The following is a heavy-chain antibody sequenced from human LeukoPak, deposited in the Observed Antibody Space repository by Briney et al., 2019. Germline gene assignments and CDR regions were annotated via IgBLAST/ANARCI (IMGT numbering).Heavy chain of an antibody. CDR1: GFTFSSYS. Sequence: GGSLRLSCAASGFTFSSYSMNWVRQAPGKGLEWVSSISSSSSYIYYADSVKGRFTISRDNAKNSLYLQMNSLRAEDTAVYYCARDQIFSSYYYYYMDVWGKGTTVTVSS. J-gene: IGHJ6*03. V-gene: IGHV3-21*01. CDR3: ARDQIFSSYYYYYMDV. CDR2: ISSSSSYI. D-gene: IGHD3-3*01.